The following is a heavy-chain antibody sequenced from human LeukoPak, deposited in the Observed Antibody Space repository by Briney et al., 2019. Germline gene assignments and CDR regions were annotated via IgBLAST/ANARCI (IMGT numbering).Heavy chain of an antibody. D-gene: IGHD6-19*01. V-gene: IGHV4-34*01. CDR2: INHSGST. J-gene: IGHJ4*02. CDR1: GGSFSGYY. Sequence: SETLSLTCAVYGGSFSGYYWSWIRQPPGKGLEWIGEINHSGSTNYNPSLKSRVAKSVDTSKNQFSLKLSSVTAADTAVYYCARGQQWLVSFDYWGQGTLVTVSS. CDR3: ARGQQWLVSFDY.